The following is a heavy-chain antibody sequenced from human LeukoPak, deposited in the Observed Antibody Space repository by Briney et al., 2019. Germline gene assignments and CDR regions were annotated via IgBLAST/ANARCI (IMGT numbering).Heavy chain of an antibody. CDR1: GFTFSSYS. CDR3: ARGTGFGYYDSSFDY. V-gene: IGHV3-21*01. J-gene: IGHJ4*02. D-gene: IGHD3-22*01. CDR2: ISSSSSYI. Sequence: GGSLRLSCAASGFTFSSYSMNWVRQAPGKGLEWVSSISSSSSYIYYADSVKGRFTISRDNAKNSLYLQMNSLRAEDTAVYYCARGTGFGYYDSSFDYWGQGTLVTVSS.